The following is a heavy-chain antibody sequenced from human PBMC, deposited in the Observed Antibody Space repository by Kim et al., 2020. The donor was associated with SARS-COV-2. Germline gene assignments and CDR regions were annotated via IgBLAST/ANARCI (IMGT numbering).Heavy chain of an antibody. CDR2: INPSGGST. Sequence: ASVKVSCKASGYTFTSSHIQWVRQAPGQGLEWMGIINPSGGSTIYAQKLQGRVTMTRDTSTGTVYMELSSLRSEDTALYYCARGTWGGGGWGYGSGQYNRFDPWCQGTLVTVSS. D-gene: IGHD3-10*01. CDR1: GYTFTSSH. J-gene: IGHJ5*02. V-gene: IGHV1-46*03. CDR3: ARGTWGGGGWGYGSGQYNRFDP.